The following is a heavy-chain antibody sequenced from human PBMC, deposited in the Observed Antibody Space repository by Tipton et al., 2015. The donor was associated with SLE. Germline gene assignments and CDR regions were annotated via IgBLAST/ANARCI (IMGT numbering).Heavy chain of an antibody. CDR2: INHRGST. J-gene: IGHJ4*02. V-gene: IGHV4-39*07. D-gene: IGHD6-13*01. Sequence: GLVKPSETLSLTCTVSGGSISSSYYWGWIRQPPGKGVEWIGEINHRGSTNYNPSLKSRVTISVDTSRNQFSLKLSSATAADTAVYYCARGTATATDYWGQGNLVTVSS. CDR1: GGSISSSYY. CDR3: ARGTATATDY.